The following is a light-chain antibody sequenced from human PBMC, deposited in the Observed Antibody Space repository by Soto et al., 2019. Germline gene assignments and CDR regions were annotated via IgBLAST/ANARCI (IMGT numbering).Light chain of an antibody. J-gene: IGKJ3*01. CDR2: DAS. CDR1: QSVSSY. CDR3: QPRSNWHT. Sequence: EIVLTQSPATLSLSPGERATLSCRASQSVSSYLAWYQQKPGQAPRLLIYDASNRATGIPARFSGSGSGTDFTLTSSSLEPEDFAVYYCQPRSNWHTFGPGTKVDIK. V-gene: IGKV3-11*01.